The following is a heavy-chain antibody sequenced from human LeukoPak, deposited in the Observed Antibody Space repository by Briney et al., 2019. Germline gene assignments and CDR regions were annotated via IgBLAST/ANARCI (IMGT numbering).Heavy chain of an antibody. CDR3: AKDFSSGYYYFDY. CDR2: INWNGGST. V-gene: IGHV3-20*04. D-gene: IGHD3-22*01. Sequence: GGSLRLSCAASGFTFDDYGMSWVRQAPGKGLEWVSGINWNGGSTGYADSVKGRFTISRDNAKDSLYLQMNSLRAEDTALYYCAKDFSSGYYYFDYWGQGTLVTVSS. CDR1: GFTFDDYG. J-gene: IGHJ4*02.